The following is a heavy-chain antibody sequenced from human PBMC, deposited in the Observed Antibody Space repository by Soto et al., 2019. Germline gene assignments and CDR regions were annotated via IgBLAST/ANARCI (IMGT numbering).Heavy chain of an antibody. J-gene: IGHJ3*02. Sequence: PGGSLRLSCAASGFTVSSNYMSWVRQAPGKGLEWVSVIYSGGSTYYADSVKGRFTISRDNSKNTLYLQMNSLRAEDTAVYYCAREQRYYYDSSGLGADIWGQGTMVTVSS. V-gene: IGHV3-66*01. CDR3: AREQRYYYDSSGLGADI. D-gene: IGHD3-22*01. CDR2: IYSGGST. CDR1: GFTVSSNY.